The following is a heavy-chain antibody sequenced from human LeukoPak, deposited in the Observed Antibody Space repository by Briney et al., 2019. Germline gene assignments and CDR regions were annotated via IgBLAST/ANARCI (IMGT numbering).Heavy chain of an antibody. J-gene: IGHJ3*02. CDR2: LYYSGSS. Sequence: SQALSLTCTASGGSISSGGYYWSWIRQPPGKGLEWIGYLYYSGSSNYNPSLKSRVTISGDTSKNQFSLKLSSVTAADTAIYYCARVSPAVGAFDIWGRGTMVTVSS. CDR1: GGSISSGGYY. D-gene: IGHD6-13*01. V-gene: IGHV4-61*08. CDR3: ARVSPAVGAFDI.